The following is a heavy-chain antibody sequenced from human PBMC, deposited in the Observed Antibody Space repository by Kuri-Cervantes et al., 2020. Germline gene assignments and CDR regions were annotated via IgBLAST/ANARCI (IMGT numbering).Heavy chain of an antibody. D-gene: IGHD1-1*01. CDR3: ARGKGYNWNDAALDI. J-gene: IGHJ3*02. Sequence: ASVKVSCKASGYTFTGYYMHWVRQAPGQGLEWMGWINPNSGGTNYAQKFQGRVTMTRDTSTTTVYMELSSLRSEGTAVYYCARGKGYNWNDAALDIWGQGTMVTVSS. CDR1: GYTFTGYY. V-gene: IGHV1-2*02. CDR2: INPNSGGT.